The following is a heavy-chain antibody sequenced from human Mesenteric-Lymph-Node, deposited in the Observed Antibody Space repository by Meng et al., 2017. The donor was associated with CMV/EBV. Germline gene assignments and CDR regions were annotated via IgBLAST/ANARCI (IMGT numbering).Heavy chain of an antibody. D-gene: IGHD1-26*01. V-gene: IGHV4-31*02. CDR2: IYYTGAD. CDR3: ARFGIVGSTNHFDY. Sequence: SGGSVSSRSYYWSWIRQHPGKGLEWIGNIYYTGADYYNPSLKSRVAISVDTSKNQFSLKVTSVTAADTAVYYCARFGIVGSTNHFDYWGQGTLVTVSS. CDR1: GGSVSSRSYY. J-gene: IGHJ4*02.